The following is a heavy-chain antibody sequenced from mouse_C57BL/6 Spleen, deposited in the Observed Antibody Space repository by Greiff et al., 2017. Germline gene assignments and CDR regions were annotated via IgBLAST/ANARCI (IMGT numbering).Heavy chain of an antibody. V-gene: IGHV1-82*01. CDR2: IYPGDGDT. Sequence: QVQLQQSGPELVKPGASVKISCKASGYAFSSSWMNWVKQRPGKGLEWIGRIYPGDGDTNYNGKFKGKATLTADKSSSTAYMQLSSLTSEDSAVYFCARWGYDVGFFDDWGQGTTLTVSS. CDR3: ARWGYDVGFFDD. J-gene: IGHJ2*01. CDR1: GYAFSSSW. D-gene: IGHD2-2*01.